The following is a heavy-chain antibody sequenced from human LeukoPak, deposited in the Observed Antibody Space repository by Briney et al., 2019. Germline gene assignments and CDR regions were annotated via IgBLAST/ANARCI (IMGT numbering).Heavy chain of an antibody. CDR1: GFTFSSYS. V-gene: IGHV3-21*01. D-gene: IGHD2-2*01. J-gene: IGHJ6*04. Sequence: GGSMRLSSAASGFTFSSYSMNWVRQAPGKGLEWDSSISSSSSYIYYADSVKGRFTISRDNAKNSLYLQMNSLRAEDTAVYYCARDGDIVVVPAAIRYYYYGMDVWGKGTTVTVSS. CDR2: ISSSSSYI. CDR3: ARDGDIVVVPAAIRYYYYGMDV.